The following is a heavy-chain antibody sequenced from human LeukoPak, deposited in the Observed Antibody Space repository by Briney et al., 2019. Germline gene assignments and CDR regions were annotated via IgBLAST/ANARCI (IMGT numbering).Heavy chain of an antibody. V-gene: IGHV4-59*01. CDR2: IYYSGST. D-gene: IGHD3-22*01. CDR3: ASGYYDSSGYHFDY. Sequence: SETLSLTCTVSGGSISSFYWSWIRQPPGKGLDWIGYIYYSGSTNYNPSLKSRVTISVDTSKNQFSLKLSSVTAADTAVYYCASGYYDSSGYHFDYWGQGTLVTVSS. J-gene: IGHJ4*02. CDR1: GGSISSFY.